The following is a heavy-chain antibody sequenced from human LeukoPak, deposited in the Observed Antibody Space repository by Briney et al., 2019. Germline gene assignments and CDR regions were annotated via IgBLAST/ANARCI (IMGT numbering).Heavy chain of an antibody. CDR1: GGTFSSYA. CDR2: IIPILGTA. J-gene: IGHJ6*02. D-gene: IGHD6-13*01. CDR3: ARPIAAAGGDYYYCYRMDV. V-gene: IGHV1-69*05. Sequence: SVNVSSKASGGTFSSYAISWVRQAPRQGLQWMGGIIPILGTANYAQKFQGRATITTDESTRTAYMELSSLRSEDTAVYYCARPIAAAGGDYYYCYRMDVWGQETTDTVS.